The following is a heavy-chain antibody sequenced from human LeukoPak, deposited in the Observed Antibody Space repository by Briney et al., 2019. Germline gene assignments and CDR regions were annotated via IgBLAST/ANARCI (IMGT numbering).Heavy chain of an antibody. CDR1: GFTVSSNY. CDR2: IYSGGVT. CDR3: ARAPSGWSDYWYFDL. Sequence: PGGSLRLSCAASGFTVSSNYMSWVRQAPGKGLEWVSLIYSGGVTYYADSVKGRFIISRDNSNTTLFLQMNSLRAEGTAVYYCARAPSGWSDYWYFDLWGRGTLVTVSS. D-gene: IGHD6-19*01. J-gene: IGHJ2*01. V-gene: IGHV3-53*01.